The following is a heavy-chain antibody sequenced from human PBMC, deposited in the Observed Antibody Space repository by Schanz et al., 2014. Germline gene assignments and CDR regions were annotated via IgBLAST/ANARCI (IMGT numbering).Heavy chain of an antibody. CDR3: ARDAVALVPEYFMDV. D-gene: IGHD2-15*01. V-gene: IGHV3-33*08. J-gene: IGHJ6*03. CDR2: VWSDGNTK. CDR1: GFAFSSNW. Sequence: VQLVESGGGLVQPGGSLRLSCAGSGFAFSSNWMNWVRQAPGKGLEWVALVWSDGNTKYYVDSVKGRFTISRDNSMNTLHLQMDGLRVEDTAVYYCARDAVALVPEYFMDVWGKGTTVTVSS.